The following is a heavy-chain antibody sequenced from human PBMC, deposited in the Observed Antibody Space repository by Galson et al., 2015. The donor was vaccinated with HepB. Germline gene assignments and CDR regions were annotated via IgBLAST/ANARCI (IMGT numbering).Heavy chain of an antibody. CDR2: IRYDGSNK. CDR3: AKGGYYFDY. D-gene: IGHD3-16*01. V-gene: IGHV3-30*02. CDR1: GFTFSSNG. J-gene: IGHJ4*02. Sequence: SLRLSCAASGFTFSSNGMHWVRQAPGKGLEWVAFIRYDGSNKYYGGSVKGRFTISRDNSRDTLYLQMNSLRAEDTAVYYCAKGGYYFDYWGQGTLVTVSS.